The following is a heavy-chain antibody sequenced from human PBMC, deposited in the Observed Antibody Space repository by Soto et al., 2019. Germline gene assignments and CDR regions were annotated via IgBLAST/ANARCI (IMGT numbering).Heavy chain of an antibody. Sequence: QVQLVQSGAEVKKPGSSVKVSCKASGGTFSSYTISWVRQAPGQGLEWMGRIIPILGIANYAQKFQGRVTLTADKSTSTAYMEMSSLRSEDTAVYYCARLGHDYGDYGLDYWGQGTLVTVSS. J-gene: IGHJ4*02. D-gene: IGHD4-17*01. CDR2: IIPILGIA. V-gene: IGHV1-69*02. CDR3: ARLGHDYGDYGLDY. CDR1: GGTFSSYT.